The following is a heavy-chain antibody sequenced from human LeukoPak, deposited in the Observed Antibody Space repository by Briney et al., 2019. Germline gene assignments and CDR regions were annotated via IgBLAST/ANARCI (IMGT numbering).Heavy chain of an antibody. CDR1: GGSFSGYY. D-gene: IGHD2-15*01. V-gene: IGHV4-34*01. CDR3: ARGYCSGGSCYSFWDYYSMDV. J-gene: IGHJ6*02. Sequence: SETLSLTCAVYGGSFSGYYWSWIRQPPGKGLEWTGEINHSGSTNYNPSLKSRVTISGDTSKNQFSLKLSSVTAADTAVYYCARGYCSGGSCYSFWDYYSMDVWGQGTTVTVSS. CDR2: INHSGST.